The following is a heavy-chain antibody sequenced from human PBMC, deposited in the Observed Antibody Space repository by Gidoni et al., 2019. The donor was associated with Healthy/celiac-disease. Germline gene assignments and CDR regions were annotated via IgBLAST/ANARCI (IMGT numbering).Heavy chain of an antibody. CDR1: GYSFTSYW. CDR3: ARHDGDGSSWYGEEVNWFDP. Sequence: EVQLVQSGAEVKKPGESLRISCKGSGYSFTSYWISWVRQMPGKGLEWMGRIDPSDSYTNYSPSFQGHVTISADKSISTAYLQWSSLKASDTAMYYCARHDGDGSSWYGEEVNWFDPWGQGTLVTVSS. J-gene: IGHJ5*02. D-gene: IGHD6-13*01. CDR2: IDPSDSYT. V-gene: IGHV5-10-1*03.